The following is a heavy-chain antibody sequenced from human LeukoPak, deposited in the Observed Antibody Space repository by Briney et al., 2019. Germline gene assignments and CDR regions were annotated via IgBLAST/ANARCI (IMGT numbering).Heavy chain of an antibody. D-gene: IGHD3-22*01. J-gene: IGHJ3*02. Sequence: GASVKVSCKASGYTFTGYYMHWVRQAPGQGLEWMGWINPNSGGTNYAQKFQGRVTMTRDTSVSTAYMELSRLRSDDTAVYYCARDLRPYYDSSGPDAFDIWGQGIMVTVSS. CDR2: INPNSGGT. CDR1: GYTFTGYY. V-gene: IGHV1-2*02. CDR3: ARDLRPYYDSSGPDAFDI.